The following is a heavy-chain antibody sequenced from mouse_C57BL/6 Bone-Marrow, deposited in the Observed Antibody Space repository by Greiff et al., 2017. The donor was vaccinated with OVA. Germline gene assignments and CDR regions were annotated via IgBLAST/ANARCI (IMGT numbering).Heavy chain of an antibody. CDR1: GFTFTDYY. D-gene: IGHD2-1*01. CDR2: IRNKANGYTT. CDR3: ARCSNYVGDSMDY. V-gene: IGHV7-3*01. Sequence: EVMLVESGGGLVQPGGSLSLSCAASGFTFTDYYMSWVRQPPGKALEWLGFIRNKANGYTTEYSASVKGRFTISIDNAQSILYLQMNALRAEDSATYYCARCSNYVGDSMDYWGQGTSVTVSS. J-gene: IGHJ4*01.